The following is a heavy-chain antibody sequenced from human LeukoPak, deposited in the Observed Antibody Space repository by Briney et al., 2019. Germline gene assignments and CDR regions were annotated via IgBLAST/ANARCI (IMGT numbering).Heavy chain of an antibody. CDR3: TRDLNYNKLDP. J-gene: IGHJ5*02. CDR2: INTNTGDP. V-gene: IGHV7-4-1*02. Sequence: GASVKVSCKASGYTFTSYGISGVRQAPGQGLEWMGYINTNTGDPTYAQDFTGRFVFSLDTSVSTAYLQISSLEAEDTAIYYCTRDLNYNKLDPWGQGTLVTVSS. CDR1: GYTFTSYG.